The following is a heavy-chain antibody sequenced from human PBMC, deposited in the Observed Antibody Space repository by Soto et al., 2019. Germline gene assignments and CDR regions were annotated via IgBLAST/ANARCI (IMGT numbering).Heavy chain of an antibody. CDR2: ISGSGGFA. D-gene: IGHD6-13*01. CDR3: AKSQRLVLFFDY. J-gene: IGHJ4*02. V-gene: IGHV3-23*01. Sequence: GGSLRLSCAASGITFSSYAMSWVRQAPGKGLEWVSAISGSGGFAYYADSVKGRFTISRDSSKNTLYLQMNSLRAEDTAVYYCAKSQRLVLFFDYWGQGTLVTVSS. CDR1: GITFSSYA.